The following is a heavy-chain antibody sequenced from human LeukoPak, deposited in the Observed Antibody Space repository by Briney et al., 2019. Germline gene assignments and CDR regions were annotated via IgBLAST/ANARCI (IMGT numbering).Heavy chain of an antibody. CDR3: ARVGRREYYDSSGYYPFDY. CDR1: GFTFSSYW. Sequence: GGSLRLSCAASGFTFSSYWMSWVRQAPGKGLEWVANIKQGGSEKYYVDSVKGRFTISRDNAKNSLYLQMNSLRAEDTAVYYCARVGRREYYDSSGYYPFDYWGQGTLVSVSS. V-gene: IGHV3-7*01. J-gene: IGHJ4*02. CDR2: IKQGGSEK. D-gene: IGHD3-22*01.